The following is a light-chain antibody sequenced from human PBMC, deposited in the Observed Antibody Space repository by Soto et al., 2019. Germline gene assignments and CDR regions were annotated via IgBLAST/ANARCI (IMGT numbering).Light chain of an antibody. CDR1: QSVRTN. V-gene: IGKV3-15*01. CDR2: GAS. Sequence: EIVMTQSPATLSVSPGERATLSCRASQSVRTNLAWYQQKPGQAPRLLIYGASTRATGIPARFSGSGSGTEFTLTISSLQSGDLAVYYCQQYTNWPPGNTFGPGTKVDVK. CDR3: QQYTNWPPGNT. J-gene: IGKJ3*01.